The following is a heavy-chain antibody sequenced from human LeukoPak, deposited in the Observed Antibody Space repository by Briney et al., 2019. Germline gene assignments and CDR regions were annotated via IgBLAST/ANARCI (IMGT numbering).Heavy chain of an antibody. D-gene: IGHD3-22*01. V-gene: IGHV3-74*01. CDR2: INPCDGSTT. J-gene: IGHJ4*01. CDR1: GFTFSNYW. Sequence: GESLRLSCAASGFTFSNYWMNWVRQAPGKGLIWVSHINPCDGSTTGYADSVKGRFTVSRDNAKNTLYLQMSSLKDEDTAVYYCVRDGAGTIPYDLWGQGTLVTVSS. CDR3: VRDGAGTIPYDL.